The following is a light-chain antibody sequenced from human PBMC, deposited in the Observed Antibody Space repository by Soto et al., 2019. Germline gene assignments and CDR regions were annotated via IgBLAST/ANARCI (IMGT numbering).Light chain of an antibody. V-gene: IGLV1-40*01. J-gene: IGLJ1*01. CDR1: SSNIGAGYD. CDR2: HNS. Sequence: QSVLTQPPSVSGDPGQRVTISCTGSSSNIGAGYDVHWYQQLPGTAPKLLIYHNSNRPSGVPDRFSGSKSGTSASLAITGLQAEDEADYYCQSYDSSLSGSRVFGTGTKLTVL. CDR3: QSYDSSLSGSRV.